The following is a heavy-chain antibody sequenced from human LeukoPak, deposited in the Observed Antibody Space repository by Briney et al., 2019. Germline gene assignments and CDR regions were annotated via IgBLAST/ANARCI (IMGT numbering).Heavy chain of an antibody. J-gene: IGHJ4*02. CDR3: ARDYSSGWYAFDY. Sequence: VASVKVSCKASGYTFTSYGISWVRQAPGQGLERMGWISAYNGNTNYAQKLQGRVTMTTDTSTSTAYMELRSLRSDDTAFYHCARDYSSGWYAFDYWGQGTLVTVSS. CDR1: GYTFTSYG. CDR2: ISAYNGNT. D-gene: IGHD6-19*01. V-gene: IGHV1-18*01.